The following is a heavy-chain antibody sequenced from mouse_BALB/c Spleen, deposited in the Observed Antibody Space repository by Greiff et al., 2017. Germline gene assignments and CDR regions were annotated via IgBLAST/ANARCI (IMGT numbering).Heavy chain of an antibody. D-gene: IGHD1-1*01. Sequence: VQLQQSGAELMKPGASVKISCKATGYTFSSYWIEWVKQRPGHGLEWIGEILPGSGSTNYNEKFKGKATFTADTSSNTAYMQLSSLTSEDSAVYYCARLLRYWYFDVWGAGTTVTVSS. V-gene: IGHV1-9*01. CDR1: GYTFSSYW. J-gene: IGHJ1*01. CDR3: ARLLRYWYFDV. CDR2: ILPGSGST.